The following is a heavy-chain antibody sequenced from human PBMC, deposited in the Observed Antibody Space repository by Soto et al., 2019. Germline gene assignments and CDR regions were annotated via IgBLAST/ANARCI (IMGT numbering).Heavy chain of an antibody. CDR2: TYYRSKWYN. Sequence: SQTLSLTCAISGDSVSSNSAAWNWIRQSPSRGLEWLGRTYYRSKWYNDYAVSVKSRITINPDTSKNQFSLQLNSVTPEDTAVYYCARARLGKGIAARPGTYYYYYYMDVWGKGTTVTVSS. D-gene: IGHD6-6*01. CDR3: ARARLGKGIAARPGTYYYYYYMDV. V-gene: IGHV6-1*01. J-gene: IGHJ6*03. CDR1: GDSVSSNSAA.